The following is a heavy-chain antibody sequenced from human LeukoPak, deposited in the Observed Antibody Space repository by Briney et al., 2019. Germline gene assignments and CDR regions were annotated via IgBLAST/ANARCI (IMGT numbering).Heavy chain of an antibody. CDR1: GFIFSKYW. D-gene: IGHD2-21*01. V-gene: IGHV3-7*01. CDR3: ARDFNPSCGDNCYIDAFDI. J-gene: IGHJ3*02. CDR2: IKRDGSAI. Sequence: GGSLRLSCEASGFIFSKYWMTWVRQAPGKGLEWVANIKRDGSAIHYVDSVKGRFTISRDNAKNSLYLQMDSLRAEDTAVYYCARDFNPSCGDNCYIDAFDIWAKGQWSPSLQ.